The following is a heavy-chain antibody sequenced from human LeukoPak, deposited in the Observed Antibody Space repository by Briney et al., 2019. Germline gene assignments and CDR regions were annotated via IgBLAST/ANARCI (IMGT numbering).Heavy chain of an antibody. CDR3: ASSIAAPERMDV. CDR1: GGSISIYY. Sequence: SETLSLTCTVPGGSISIYYWSCIRPPPGKGLEWIGYIYYSGSTNYNPSLKSRVTISVDTSKNQFSLKLSSVTAADTAVYYCASSIAAPERMDVWGQGTTVTVSS. V-gene: IGHV4-59*01. J-gene: IGHJ6*02. D-gene: IGHD6-13*01. CDR2: IYYSGST.